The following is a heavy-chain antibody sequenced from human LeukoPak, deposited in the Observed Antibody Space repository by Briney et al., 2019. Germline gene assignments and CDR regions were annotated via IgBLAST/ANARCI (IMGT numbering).Heavy chain of an antibody. J-gene: IGHJ4*02. CDR1: GVSFSGYY. Sequence: PSEILSLTCAVYGVSFSGYYWSWIRQPPGKGLEWIGEINHSGSTNYNPSLKSRVTISVDTSKNQFSLKLSSVTAADTAVYYCARRGSGSYYSIPPARPGNFDYWGQGTLVTVSS. D-gene: IGHD1-26*01. V-gene: IGHV4-34*01. CDR2: INHSGST. CDR3: ARRGSGSYYSIPPARPGNFDY.